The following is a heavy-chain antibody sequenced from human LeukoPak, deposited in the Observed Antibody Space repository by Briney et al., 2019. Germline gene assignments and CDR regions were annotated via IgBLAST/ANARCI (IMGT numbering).Heavy chain of an antibody. D-gene: IGHD6-19*01. CDR3: ARDLYSSGWYRIFDY. J-gene: IGHJ4*02. V-gene: IGHV1-69*06. CDR1: GGTFSSYA. CDR2: IIPIFGTA. Sequence: GSSVKVSCKASGGTFSSYAISWVRQAPGQGLEWMGGIIPIFGTANYAQKFQGRVTITADKSTSTPYMELSSLRSEDTAVYYCARDLYSSGWYRIFDYWGQGTLVTVSS.